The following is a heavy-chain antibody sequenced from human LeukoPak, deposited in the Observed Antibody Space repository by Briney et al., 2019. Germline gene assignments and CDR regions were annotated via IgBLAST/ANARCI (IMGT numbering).Heavy chain of an antibody. J-gene: IGHJ6*03. Sequence: GASVKVSCKASGDTFSSYYMHWVRQAPGQGLEWMGIINPSGGSTNYAQKFQGRVTITADESTSTAYMELSSLRSEDTAVYYCARGPELTYGDYPLDPLPPDSDYYYYYMDVRGKGTTVTISS. CDR1: GDTFSSYY. V-gene: IGHV1-46*01. CDR3: ARGPELTYGDYPLDPLPPDSDYYYYYMDV. D-gene: IGHD4-17*01. CDR2: INPSGGST.